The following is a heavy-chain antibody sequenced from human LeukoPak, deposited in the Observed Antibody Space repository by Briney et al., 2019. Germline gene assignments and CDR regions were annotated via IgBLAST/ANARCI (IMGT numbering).Heavy chain of an antibody. D-gene: IGHD6-13*01. J-gene: IGHJ4*02. V-gene: IGHV4-59*01. Sequence: SSKTLSLTCTVSGGSISSYYWSWIRQPPGKGLEWIGYIYYSGSTNYNPSLKSRVTISVDTSKNQFSLKLSSVTAADAAVYYCARAPRAAAGSGVFDYWGQGTLVTVSS. CDR2: IYYSGST. CDR3: ARAPRAAAGSGVFDY. CDR1: GGSISSYY.